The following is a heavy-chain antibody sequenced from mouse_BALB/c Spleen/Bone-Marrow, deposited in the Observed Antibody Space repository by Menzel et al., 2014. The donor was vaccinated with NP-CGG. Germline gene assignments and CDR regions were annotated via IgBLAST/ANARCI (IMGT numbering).Heavy chain of an antibody. Sequence: EVQGVESGGGLVQPGGSTKLSCVASGFTFSNYWMNWVRQSPEKGLEWVAEIRLKSNNYATHYAESVKVRFTISRDDSKSTIYLQMNNLRAKYTGIYYYTRRRRVYVMDYWGQGTSVTVSS. CDR3: TRRRRVYVMDY. V-gene: IGHV6-6*02. CDR1: GFTFSNYW. J-gene: IGHJ4*01. CDR2: IRLKSNNYAT.